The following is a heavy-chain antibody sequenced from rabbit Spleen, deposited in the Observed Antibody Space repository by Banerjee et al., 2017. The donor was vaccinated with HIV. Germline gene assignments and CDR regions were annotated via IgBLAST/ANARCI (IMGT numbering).Heavy chain of an antibody. V-gene: IGHV1S45*01. J-gene: IGHJ6*01. D-gene: IGHD1-1*01. CDR1: GFSFSSSYY. CDR2: IGVGSSGST. CDR3: ARDSSSSFSSYGMDL. Sequence: QEQLVESGGGLVQPGGSLKLSCTASGFSFSSSYYMCWVRQAPGKGLEWIACIGVGSSGSTYYATWAKGRFTVSKTSSTTVTLQMTSLTAADTATYFCARDSSSSFSSYGMDLWGPGTLVTVS.